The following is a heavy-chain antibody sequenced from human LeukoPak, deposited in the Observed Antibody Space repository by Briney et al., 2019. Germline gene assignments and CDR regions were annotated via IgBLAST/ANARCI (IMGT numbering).Heavy chain of an antibody. Sequence: GGSLRLSCTASGFPLSSYSMNWIRQAPGKGLEWISYISASGSAIYYVDSVNGRVTVSRGNARNSLFLQMDSPRAEDTAVYYCVRVKGSYFDYWGPGTLVTVSS. CDR2: ISASGSAI. J-gene: IGHJ4*02. D-gene: IGHD2-15*01. CDR3: VRVKGSYFDY. V-gene: IGHV3-48*01. CDR1: GFPLSSYS.